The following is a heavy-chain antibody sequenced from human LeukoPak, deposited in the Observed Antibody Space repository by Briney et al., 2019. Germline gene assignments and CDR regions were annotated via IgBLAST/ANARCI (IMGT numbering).Heavy chain of an antibody. J-gene: IGHJ3*01. CDR1: GFIFSNCA. V-gene: IGHV3-23*01. CDR3: ARDPNGDYIGAFEF. D-gene: IGHD4-17*01. Sequence: GGSLRLSCAASGFIFSNCAAMWVRQARGQGLEWVSAITSGGAPRYADSVKGRFTISRDNSKNTLYLQMNSLRAEDTAQYFCARDPNGDYIGAFEFWGRGTVVTVSS. CDR2: ITSGGAP.